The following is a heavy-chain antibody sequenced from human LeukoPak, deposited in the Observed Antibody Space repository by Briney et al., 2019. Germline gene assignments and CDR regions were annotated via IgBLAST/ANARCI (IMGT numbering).Heavy chain of an antibody. V-gene: IGHV3-21*04. J-gene: IGHJ4*02. D-gene: IGHD4-17*01. CDR3: AKEVSRVTTFYFDY. Sequence: GGSLRLSCAASGFTFGSFSMTWVRQAPGKGLEWVSSISSSGTYIYYADSVKGRFTISRDNAKNSLYLQMNSLRAEDTAVYYCAKEVSRVTTFYFDYWGQGTLVTVSS. CDR2: ISSSGTYI. CDR1: GFTFGSFS.